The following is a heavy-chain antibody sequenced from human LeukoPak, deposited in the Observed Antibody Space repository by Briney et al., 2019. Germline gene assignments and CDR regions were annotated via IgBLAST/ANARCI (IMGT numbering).Heavy chain of an antibody. CDR2: IYYSGST. J-gene: IGHJ4*02. D-gene: IGHD4-17*01. V-gene: IGHV4-59*01. CDR1: GCSISSYY. Sequence: SETLSLTCTVSGCSISSYYWSWIRQPPGKGLEWIGYIYYSGSTNYNPSLKSRVTISVDTSKNQFSLKLSSVTAADTAVYYCARAGSTTVTTYFDYWGQGTLVTVSS. CDR3: ARAGSTTVTTYFDY.